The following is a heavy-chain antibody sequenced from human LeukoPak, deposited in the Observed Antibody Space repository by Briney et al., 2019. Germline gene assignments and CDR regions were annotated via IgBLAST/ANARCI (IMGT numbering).Heavy chain of an antibody. CDR2: IKQDGSEK. CDR1: GFTFSSYW. V-gene: IGHV3-7*03. J-gene: IGHJ4*02. Sequence: GGSLRLSCAASGFTFSSYWVSWVRQAPGKGLEWVANIKQDGSEKYYVDSVKGRFTISRDNAKKSLYLQMNSLRAEDTAVYYCAREKFDYWGQGTLVTVSS. CDR3: AREKFDY.